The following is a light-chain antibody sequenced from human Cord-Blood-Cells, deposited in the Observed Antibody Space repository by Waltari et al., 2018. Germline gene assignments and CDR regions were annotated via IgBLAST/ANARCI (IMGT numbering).Light chain of an antibody. V-gene: IGKV1-33*01. CDR2: DAS. J-gene: IGKJ2*01. CDR3: QQYNNWPYT. CDR1: QDISKY. Sequence: DIQMTQFPSSLSASVGDRVTITCQASQDISKYLNWLQQKPGKAPKRLSYDASKWETWVPPRFSGSGSGTDFTFASSSLQSEDVAVDDCQQYNNWPYTFGQGTKLEIK.